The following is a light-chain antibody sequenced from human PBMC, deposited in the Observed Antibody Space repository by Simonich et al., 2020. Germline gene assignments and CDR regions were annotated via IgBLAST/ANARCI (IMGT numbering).Light chain of an antibody. Sequence: SYELTQPPSVSVSPGQTARITCSGDALPKQYAYWYQQKPGQAPVLVIYKDSERPSGIPERFSGSSSGNTVTLTISGVQAEDEAYYYCQSADSSGTYRVFGGGTKLTVL. CDR2: KDS. V-gene: IGLV3-25*03. CDR3: QSADSSGTYRV. J-gene: IGLJ3*02. CDR1: ALPKQY.